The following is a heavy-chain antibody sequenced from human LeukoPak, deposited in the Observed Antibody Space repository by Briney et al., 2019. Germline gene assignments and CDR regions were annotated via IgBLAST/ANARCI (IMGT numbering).Heavy chain of an antibody. CDR3: VKDVHPPPREITPGD. CDR1: GFMFSGYA. CDR2: VSHVGIHQ. D-gene: IGHD1-14*01. Sequence: GGSLRLSCAASGFMFSGYAIHWFRQAPGKGLECLAVVSHVGIHQYYAQSVRGRFTISRDNFRNSVFLEMDSLGVEDTAVYYCVKDVHPPPREITPGDWGQGTLVVVDS. V-gene: IGHV3-30*18. J-gene: IGHJ4*02.